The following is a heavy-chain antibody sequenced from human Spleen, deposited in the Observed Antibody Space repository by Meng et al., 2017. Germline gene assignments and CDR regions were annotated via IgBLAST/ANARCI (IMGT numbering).Heavy chain of an antibody. CDR3: ARYCSGGSCYSPLDY. J-gene: IGHJ4*02. CDR1: GYTFTSYG. D-gene: IGHD2-15*01. V-gene: IGHV1-18*01. CDR2: ISAYNGNK. Sequence: QVQLVQVGAEVKKPGASVKVSCNASGYTFTSYGITWVRQAPGQGLEWMGWISAYNGNKHYAQKFQGRVTMTTDTSTSTAYMELRSLRSDDTAVYYCARYCSGGSCYSPLDYWGQGTLVTVSS.